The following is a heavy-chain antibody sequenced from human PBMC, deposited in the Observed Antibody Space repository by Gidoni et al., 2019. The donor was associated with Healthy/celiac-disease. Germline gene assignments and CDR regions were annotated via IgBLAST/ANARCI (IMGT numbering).Heavy chain of an antibody. V-gene: IGHV3-30-3*01. CDR1: GFTFSSYA. Sequence: QVQLVESGGGVVQPGRSLRLSCAASGFTFSSYAMHWVRQAPGKGLEWVAVISYDGSNKYYADSVKGRFTISRDNSKNTLYLQMNSLRAEDTAVYYCARRGSSGREDYWGQGTLVTVSS. CDR3: ARRGSSGREDY. D-gene: IGHD6-19*01. J-gene: IGHJ4*02. CDR2: ISYDGSNK.